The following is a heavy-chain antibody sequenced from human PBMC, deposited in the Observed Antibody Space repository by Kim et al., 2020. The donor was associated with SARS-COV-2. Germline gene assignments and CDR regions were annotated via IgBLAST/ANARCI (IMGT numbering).Heavy chain of an antibody. J-gene: IGHJ5*02. V-gene: IGHV3-23*01. D-gene: IGHD3-22*01. Sequence: YADSVKGRFTISRDNSKNTLYLQMNSLRAEDTAVYYCAKDRVGSSGSTGAWGQGTLVTVSS. CDR3: AKDRVGSSGSTGA.